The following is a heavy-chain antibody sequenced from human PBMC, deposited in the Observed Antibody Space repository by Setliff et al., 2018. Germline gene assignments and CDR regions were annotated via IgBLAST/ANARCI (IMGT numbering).Heavy chain of an antibody. Sequence: SETLSLTCTVSGDSISRSTYYWGWIRQPPGKGLEWIGYIYYSGSTNYNPSLKSRVTISVDTSKNQFSLKMSSMTAADTAVYYCARFLNPRDGYQNSPGFDFWGQGTLVTVSS. CDR3: ARFLNPRDGYQNSPGFDF. CDR2: IYYSGST. CDR1: GDSISRSTYY. J-gene: IGHJ4*02. V-gene: IGHV4-61*05. D-gene: IGHD5-12*01.